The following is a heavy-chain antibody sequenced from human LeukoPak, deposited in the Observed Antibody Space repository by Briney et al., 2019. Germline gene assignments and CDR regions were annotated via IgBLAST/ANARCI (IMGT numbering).Heavy chain of an antibody. Sequence: PGGSLRLSCAFSGFTFSNAWMSWVRQAPGKGLEWVGHIKRKSDGGTTDYPAPVKGRFTISRDDSKNMFYLQMNSLKTEDTAVYYCTTNPYDKSGYHIWGQGTMVTVSS. V-gene: IGHV3-15*01. CDR2: IKRKSDGGTT. CDR1: GFTFSNAW. J-gene: IGHJ3*02. CDR3: TTNPYDKSGYHI. D-gene: IGHD3-22*01.